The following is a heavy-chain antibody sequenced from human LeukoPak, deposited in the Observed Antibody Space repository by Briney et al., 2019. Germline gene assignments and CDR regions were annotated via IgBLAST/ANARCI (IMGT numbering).Heavy chain of an antibody. Sequence: GSLRLSCAASGFTFNAYWMSWVRQAPGKGLEWVANIKQDGSEKYYVDSVKGRFTISGDNAKNSLDLQMNSLRAEDTAVYFCVGSNIAAVWGQGALVTVSS. CDR2: IKQDGSEK. V-gene: IGHV3-7*01. D-gene: IGHD6-13*01. CDR1: GFTFNAYW. J-gene: IGHJ4*02. CDR3: VGSNIAAV.